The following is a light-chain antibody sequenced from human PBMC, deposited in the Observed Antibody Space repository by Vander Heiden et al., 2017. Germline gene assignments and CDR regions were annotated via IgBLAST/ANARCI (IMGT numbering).Light chain of an antibody. CDR2: EVN. J-gene: IGLJ3*02. CDR3: CSYGVSNNCEML. CDR1: SRDVGAYNF. V-gene: IGLV2-8*01. Sequence: QSALTQPPSASGSPGQSVTISCTGTSRDVGAYNFVSWYQHHPGKAPKVMFYEVNKRPSGVPDRFSGSKSGNTASLTVSGLQAEDEADYYCCSYGVSNNCEMLFGGGTTLTVL.